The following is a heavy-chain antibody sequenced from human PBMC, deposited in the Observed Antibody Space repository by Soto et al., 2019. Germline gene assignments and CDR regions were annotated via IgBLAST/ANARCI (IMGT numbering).Heavy chain of an antibody. CDR1: GGSISSSSYY. D-gene: IGHD2-15*01. CDR2: IYYSGST. J-gene: IGHJ6*03. V-gene: IGHV4-39*01. CDR3: ARPGHEVVAATQVDYMDV. Sequence: SSETLSLTCTVSGGSISSSSYYWGWIRQPPGKGLEWIGSIYYSGSTYYNPSLKSRVTISVDTSKNQFSLKLSSVTAADTAVYYCARPGHEVVAATQVDYMDVWGKGTTVTVSS.